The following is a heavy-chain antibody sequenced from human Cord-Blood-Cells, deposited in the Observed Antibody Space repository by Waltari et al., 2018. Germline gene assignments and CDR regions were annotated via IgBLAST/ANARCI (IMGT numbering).Heavy chain of an antibody. CDR2: IYWYDDK. CDR3: AHYYYDSSGYYEGACDI. V-gene: IGHV2-5*01. CDR1: GVSLSTNGVG. D-gene: IGHD3-22*01. Sequence: QITLKESGPTLVKPTQPLTLTCPFSGVSLSTNGVGVGWFRHRLGKDLECLELIYWYDDKGYSPSLKSRLTITKDTSKNQLVLTMTNMDPVDTATYYCAHYYYDSSGYYEGACDIWGQGTMVTVSS. J-gene: IGHJ3*02.